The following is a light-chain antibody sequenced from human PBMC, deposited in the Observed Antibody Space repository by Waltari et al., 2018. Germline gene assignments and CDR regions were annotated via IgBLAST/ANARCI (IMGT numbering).Light chain of an antibody. CDR1: QNIRTH. J-gene: IGKJ1*01. Sequence: DIQMTQSPSSLSASVGDTVTVTCRASQNIRTHLNWYQQKPATAPKLLVYAASTLQRGVPSRFSGSASGTDFTLTFSNLQPDDFAIYFCQQSFSSPWTFGQGTRV. CDR2: AAS. V-gene: IGKV1-39*01. CDR3: QQSFSSPWT.